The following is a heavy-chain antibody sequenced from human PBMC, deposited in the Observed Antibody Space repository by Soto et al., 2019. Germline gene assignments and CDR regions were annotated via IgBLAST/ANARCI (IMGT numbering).Heavy chain of an antibody. V-gene: IGHV1-69*08. CDR2: TIPLLNVA. D-gene: IGHD5-12*01. CDR1: GGTFSTST. Sequence: QVQLVQSGAEVKKPGSSVKVSCKASGGTFSTSTFTWVRQAPGQGLEWMGRTIPLLNVADYAQDFQGRLTITADKSTNTTYMELTSLTSKDTAVYFCARDSPLGSTFSGYDAIDSWGQGTLVTVSS. CDR3: ARDSPLGSTFSGYDAIDS. J-gene: IGHJ4*02.